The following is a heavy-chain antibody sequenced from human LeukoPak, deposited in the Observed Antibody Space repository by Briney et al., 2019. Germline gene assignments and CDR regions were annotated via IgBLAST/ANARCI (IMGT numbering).Heavy chain of an antibody. CDR1: GDSVSSYY. D-gene: IGHD1-26*01. CDR3: ARDRRRDLLHAFDI. CDR2: IYNSGST. V-gene: IGHV4-59*02. J-gene: IGHJ3*02. Sequence: SETLSLTCTVSGDSVSSYYWSWIRQPPGKGLEWIGYIYNSGSTNYNPSLKSRVTISVDTSKNQFSLKLSSVTAADTAVYYCARDRRRDLLHAFDIWGQGTMVTVSS.